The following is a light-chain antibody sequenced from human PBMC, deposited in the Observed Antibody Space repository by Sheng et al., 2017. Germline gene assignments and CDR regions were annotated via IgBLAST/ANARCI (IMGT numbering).Light chain of an antibody. CDR2: EGS. CDR1: TSDVGNYNL. CDR3: CSYAGSSSWV. Sequence: QSALTQPASVSGSPGQSITISCTGTTSDVGNYNLVSWYQQHPGKAPKVLIYEGSKRPSGVSDRFSGSKSGKTASLTISGLQAEDEADYYCCSYAGSSSWVFGGGTKLTVL. J-gene: IGLJ3*02. V-gene: IGLV2-23*01.